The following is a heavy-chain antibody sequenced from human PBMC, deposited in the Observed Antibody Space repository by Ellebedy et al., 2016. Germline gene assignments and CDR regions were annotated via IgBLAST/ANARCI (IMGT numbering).Heavy chain of an antibody. CDR2: ISGSGGST. V-gene: IGHV3-23*01. Sequence: GESLKISCAASGFTFSSYDMSWVRQAPGKGLEWVSAISGSGGSTYYADSVKGRFTISRDNSKNTLYLQMNSLRAEDTAVYYCAKAYEKETRKNWFDPWGQGTLVTVSS. J-gene: IGHJ5*02. CDR1: GFTFSSYD. CDR3: AKAYEKETRKNWFDP. D-gene: IGHD1-14*01.